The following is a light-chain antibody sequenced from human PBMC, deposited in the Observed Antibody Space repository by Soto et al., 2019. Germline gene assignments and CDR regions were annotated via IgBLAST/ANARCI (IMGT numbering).Light chain of an antibody. Sequence: EXXLTXXXXTLSLSPGERATLSCRASQSVSSTYLAWYQQKPGQAPRLLIYGVSSRATGIPDRFSGSGSGTDFSLTISRLEPEDFAVYYCQRYDISPFPFGQGTKLEIK. CDR3: QRYDISPFP. CDR1: QSVSSTY. V-gene: IGKV3-20*01. CDR2: GVS. J-gene: IGKJ2*01.